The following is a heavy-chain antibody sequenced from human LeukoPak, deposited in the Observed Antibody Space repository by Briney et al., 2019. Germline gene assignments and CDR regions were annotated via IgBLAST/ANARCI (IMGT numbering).Heavy chain of an antibody. CDR1: GFTFSSYW. D-gene: IGHD2-2*01. CDR2: INSYWSST. V-gene: IGHV3-74*01. J-gene: IGHJ3*02. CDR3: ARDGDIVVVPAANVGEPSGAFDI. Sequence: GGSLRLSCGASGFTFSSYWKHWVRQAPGKGLVWVSRINSYWSSTIYADSVKGRLSISRDNAKNAVYLQMNCLRAEDTVVYDCARDGDIVVVPAANVGEPSGAFDIWGQGTMVTVSS.